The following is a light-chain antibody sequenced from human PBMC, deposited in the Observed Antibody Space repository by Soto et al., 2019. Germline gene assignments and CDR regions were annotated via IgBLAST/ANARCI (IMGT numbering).Light chain of an antibody. CDR3: SSYTVTSSVV. J-gene: IGLJ2*01. V-gene: IGLV2-14*01. Sequence: QSALTQPASVSGSPGQSITISCSGTSSDVGRYNLVSWFRQYPGKAPKLMIYDVTYRPSGVSDRFSGFKSGNTASLTISGLQADDEADYYCSSYTVTSSVVFGGRTKLTVL. CDR2: DVT. CDR1: SSDVGRYNL.